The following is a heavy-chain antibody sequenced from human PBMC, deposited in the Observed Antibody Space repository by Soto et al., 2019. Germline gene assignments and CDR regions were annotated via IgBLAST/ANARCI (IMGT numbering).Heavy chain of an antibody. J-gene: IGHJ5*02. CDR3: DRFQDIDVVPAPLPGFAP. CDR1: GGSISSSSYD. CDR2: IYYSGST. Sequence: PSETLSLTCTVAGGSISSSSYDWGWIRQPPGKGLEWIGSIYYSGSTNYNPSLKSRVTISVDTSKNQSSLKLGSVTGADTALFSCDRFQDIDVVPAPLPGFAPWGQGTLVPVSS. V-gene: IGHV4-39*01. D-gene: IGHD2-2*01.